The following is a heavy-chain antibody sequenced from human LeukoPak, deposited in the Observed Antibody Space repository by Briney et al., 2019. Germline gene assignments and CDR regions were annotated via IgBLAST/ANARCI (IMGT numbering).Heavy chain of an antibody. CDR1: GGSISSSSYY. J-gene: IGHJ6*03. Sequence: SETLSLTCTVSGGSISSSSYYWGWIRQPPWKGLEWIGSIYYSGSTYYNPSLKSRVTISVDTSKNQFSLKLSSVTAADTAVYYCARLTAYYYMDVWGKGTTVTVSS. D-gene: IGHD5-18*01. CDR3: ARLTAYYYMDV. CDR2: IYYSGST. V-gene: IGHV4-39*07.